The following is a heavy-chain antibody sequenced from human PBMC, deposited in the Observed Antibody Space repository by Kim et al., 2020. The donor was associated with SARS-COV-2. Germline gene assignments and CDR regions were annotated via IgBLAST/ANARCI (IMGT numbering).Heavy chain of an antibody. J-gene: IGHJ4*02. Sequence: DSVQGRFTISRDNSKNTLYLQMNSLRAEDTAVYYCARTISNYYGSGSYRYWGQGTLVTVSS. V-gene: IGHV3-30*01. CDR3: ARTISNYYGSGSYRY. D-gene: IGHD3-10*01.